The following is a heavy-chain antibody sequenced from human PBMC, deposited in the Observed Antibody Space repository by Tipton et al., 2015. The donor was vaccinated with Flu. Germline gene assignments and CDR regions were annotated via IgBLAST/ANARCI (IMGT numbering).Heavy chain of an antibody. J-gene: IGHJ6*02. CDR1: GFTFSSYG. Sequence: QVQLVQSGGGVVQPGRSPRLSCAASGFTFSSYGMHWVRQAPGKGLEWVAVISYDGSNKYYADSVKGRFTISRDNSKNTLYLQMNSLRAEDTAVYYCAKDYSSSWYGGYYYYYGMDVWGQGTTVTVSS. CDR2: ISYDGSNK. D-gene: IGHD6-13*01. CDR3: AKDYSSSWYGGYYYYYGMDV. V-gene: IGHV3-30*18.